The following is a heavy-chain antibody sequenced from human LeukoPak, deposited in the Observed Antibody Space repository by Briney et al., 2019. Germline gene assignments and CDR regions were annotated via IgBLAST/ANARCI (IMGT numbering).Heavy chain of an antibody. D-gene: IGHD3-3*01. Sequence: PGGSLRLSCAASGFTFSSYWMSWVRQAPGKGLEWVANIKQDGSEKYYVDSVKGRFTISRDNAKNSLYLQMNSLRAEDTAVYYCARGIGYYDFWSGYSQIPPYYMDVWGKGTTVTVSS. J-gene: IGHJ6*03. CDR3: ARGIGYYDFWSGYSQIPPYYMDV. CDR1: GFTFSSYW. CDR2: IKQDGSEK. V-gene: IGHV3-7*01.